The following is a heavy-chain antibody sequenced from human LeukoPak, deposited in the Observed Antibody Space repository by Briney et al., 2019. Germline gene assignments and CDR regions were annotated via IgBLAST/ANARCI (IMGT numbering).Heavy chain of an antibody. CDR1: GFTVSSNY. CDR2: IYSGGST. J-gene: IGHJ6*02. Sequence: GGSLRLSCAASGFTVSSNYMSWVRQAPGKGLEWVSVIYSGGSTYYADSVKGRFTISRDNAKNSLYLQMNSLRAEDTAVYYCATFFTIPVIGMDVWGQGTTVTVSS. V-gene: IGHV3-53*01. CDR3: ATFFTIPVIGMDV. D-gene: IGHD3-3*01.